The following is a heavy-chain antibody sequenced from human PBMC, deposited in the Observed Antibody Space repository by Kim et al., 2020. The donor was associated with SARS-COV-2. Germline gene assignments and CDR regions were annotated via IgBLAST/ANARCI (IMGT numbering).Heavy chain of an antibody. V-gene: IGHV3-7*03. J-gene: IGHJ6*02. CDR3: ARQMVTGTGASSCGVDV. Sequence: GGSLRLSCAASGFTFGTYWMSWVRQAPGKGLEWVANIKEDESEKYYVDSVKGRFTISRDNAKNSLYLQMNTLTAEDTGVYYCARQMVTGTGASSCGVDVWGQGTTVTVSS. CDR1: GFTFGTYW. D-gene: IGHD2-21*02. CDR2: IKEDESEK.